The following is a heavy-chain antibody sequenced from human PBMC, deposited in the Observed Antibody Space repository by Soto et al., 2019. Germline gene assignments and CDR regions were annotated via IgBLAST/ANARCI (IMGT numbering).Heavy chain of an antibody. CDR1: GFTFSGYS. Sequence: PGGSLRLSCAGSGFTFSGYSMNWVRQGPGRGLEWVSSISSSSSYIYYADSVKGRFTISRDNAKNSLYLQMNSLRAEDTAVYYCARDPGQQLLGSNWFDPWGQGTLVTVSS. V-gene: IGHV3-21*01. CDR2: ISSSSSYI. J-gene: IGHJ5*02. CDR3: ARDPGQQLLGSNWFDP. D-gene: IGHD6-19*01.